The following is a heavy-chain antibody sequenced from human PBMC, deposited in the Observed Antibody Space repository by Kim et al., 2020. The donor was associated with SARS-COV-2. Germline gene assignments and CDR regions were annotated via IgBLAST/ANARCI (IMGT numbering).Heavy chain of an antibody. CDR3: AKRELSYYYGSGTYPVAFDI. D-gene: IGHD3-10*01. J-gene: IGHJ3*02. Sequence: GGSLRLSCAASGFTFSNYGIHWVRQAPGKGLEWVAVISYDGSNKYYADSVKGRFTISRDNSKNTLYLQMNSLRAEDTAVYYCAKRELSYYYGSGTYPVAFDIWDRGTMVTV. CDR2: ISYDGSNK. CDR1: GFTFSNYG. V-gene: IGHV3-30*18.